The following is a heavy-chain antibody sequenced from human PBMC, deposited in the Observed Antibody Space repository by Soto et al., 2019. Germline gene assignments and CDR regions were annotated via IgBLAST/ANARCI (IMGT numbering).Heavy chain of an antibody. V-gene: IGHV3-64D*06. J-gene: IGHJ4*02. Sequence: GGSLRLSCSASGFTFSSYAMHWVRQAPGKGLEYVSAISSNGGSTYYTDSVKGRFTISRDNSKNTLYLQMSSLRAEDTAVYYCVKDSLLEVVAATLDYWGQGTLVTVSS. CDR3: VKDSLLEVVAATLDY. D-gene: IGHD2-15*01. CDR1: GFTFSSYA. CDR2: ISSNGGST.